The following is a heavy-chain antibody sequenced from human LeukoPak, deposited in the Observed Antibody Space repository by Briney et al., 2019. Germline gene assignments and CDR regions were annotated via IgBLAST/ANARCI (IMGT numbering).Heavy chain of an antibody. V-gene: IGHV4-34*01. CDR3: ARPGNYYDSSDAFDI. CDR1: GGSFSGYY. Sequence: SETLSLTCAVYGGSFSGYYWSWIRQPPGKGLGWIGEINHSGSTNYNPSLKSRVTISVDTSKNQFSLKLSSVTAADTAVYYCARPGNYYDSSDAFDIWGQGTMVTVSS. J-gene: IGHJ3*02. CDR2: INHSGST. D-gene: IGHD3-22*01.